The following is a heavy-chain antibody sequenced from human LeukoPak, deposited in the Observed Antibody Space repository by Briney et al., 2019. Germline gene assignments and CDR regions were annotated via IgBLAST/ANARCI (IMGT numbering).Heavy chain of an antibody. CDR3: ASSYYDFWSGYYTGFGWFDP. V-gene: IGHV4-39*01. Sequence: SETLSLTCTVSGGSISSSSYYWGWIRQPPGKGLEWIGSIYYSGSTYYNPSLKSRVTISVDTSKNQFSLKLSSVTAADTAVYYCASSYYDFWSGYYTGFGWFDPWGQGTLVTVAS. CDR1: GGSISSSSYY. J-gene: IGHJ5*02. D-gene: IGHD3-3*01. CDR2: IYYSGST.